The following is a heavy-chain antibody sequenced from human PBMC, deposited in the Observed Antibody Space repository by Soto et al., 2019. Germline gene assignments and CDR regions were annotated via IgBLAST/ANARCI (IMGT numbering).Heavy chain of an antibody. CDR3: ARVPARYDFWSGTPSYGMDV. J-gene: IGHJ6*02. CDR2: INHSGST. CDR1: GGSFSGYY. Sequence: SDTLSLTCAVYGGSFSGYYWSWIRQPPGKGLEWIGEINHSGSTNYNPSLKSRVTISVDTSKNQFSLKLSSVTAADTAVYYCARVPARYDFWSGTPSYGMDVWGQGTTVTVSS. V-gene: IGHV4-34*01. D-gene: IGHD3-3*01.